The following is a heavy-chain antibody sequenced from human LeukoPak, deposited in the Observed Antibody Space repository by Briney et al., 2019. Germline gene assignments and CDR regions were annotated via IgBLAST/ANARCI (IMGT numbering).Heavy chain of an antibody. CDR2: IIPILGIA. J-gene: IGHJ6*02. CDR1: GGTFSSYT. D-gene: IGHD6-19*01. Sequence: ASVKVSCKASGGTFSSYTISWARQAPGQGLEWMGRIIPILGIANYAQKFQGRVTITADKSTSTAYMELSSLRSEDTAVYYCARDLTAVAGPPLALYGMDVWGQGTTVTVSS. CDR3: ARDLTAVAGPPLALYGMDV. V-gene: IGHV1-69*04.